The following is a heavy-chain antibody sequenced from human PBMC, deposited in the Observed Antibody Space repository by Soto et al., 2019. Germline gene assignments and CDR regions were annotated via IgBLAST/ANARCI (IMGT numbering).Heavy chain of an antibody. V-gene: IGHV3-23*01. CDR1: GFTFSSYA. D-gene: IGHD3-22*01. CDR2: ISGSGGST. J-gene: IGHJ4*02. CDR3: AKTFHSSGYPGYFDY. Sequence: GGSLRLSCAASGFTFSSYAMSWVRQAPGKGLEWVSAISGSGGSTYYADSVKGRFTISRDNSKNTLYLQMNSLRAEDTAVYYCAKTFHSSGYPGYFDYWGQGTLVTVSS.